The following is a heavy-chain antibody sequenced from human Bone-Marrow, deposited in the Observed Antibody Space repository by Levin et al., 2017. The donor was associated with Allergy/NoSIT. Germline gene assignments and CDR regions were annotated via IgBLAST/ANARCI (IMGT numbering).Heavy chain of an antibody. CDR1: GFTFNNYY. Sequence: GGSLRLSCGASGFTFNNYYMHWVRQVPGKGLVWVSRISSDGSSKFYADSVKGRFTISRDNAKNTLHLQMNSLRAEDTAVYYCARDGGLYGDYGEGYFDSWGQGTLITVSS. CDR3: ARDGGLYGDYGEGYFDS. V-gene: IGHV3-74*01. CDR2: ISSDGSSK. D-gene: IGHD4-17*01. J-gene: IGHJ4*02.